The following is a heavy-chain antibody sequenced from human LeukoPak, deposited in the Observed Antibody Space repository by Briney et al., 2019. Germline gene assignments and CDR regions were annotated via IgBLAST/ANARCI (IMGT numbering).Heavy chain of an antibody. V-gene: IGHV3-64*01. CDR1: GFTFSSYA. Sequence: HPGGSLRLSCAASGFTFSSYAMHWVRQAPGKGLEYVSVISSNGNSTFYANSVKGRFTISRDNSKNTLYLQMGSLRAEDMAVYYCARSGSRIAAAGKNYFDYWGQGTLVTVSS. CDR3: ARSGSRIAAAGKNYFDY. D-gene: IGHD6-13*01. CDR2: ISSNGNST. J-gene: IGHJ4*02.